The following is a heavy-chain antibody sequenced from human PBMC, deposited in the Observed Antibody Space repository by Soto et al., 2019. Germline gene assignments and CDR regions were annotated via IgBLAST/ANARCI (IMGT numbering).Heavy chain of an antibody. Sequence: ASVKLSCKASGYTFTSYCISWVRQAPGQGLEWMGWISAYNGNTNYAQKLQGRVTMTTDTSTSTAYMELRSLRSDDTAVYYCARDNRRITIFGVVSPTSSNWGQGTLVTVSS. CDR1: GYTFTSYC. D-gene: IGHD3-3*01. CDR2: ISAYNGNT. CDR3: ARDNRRITIFGVVSPTSSN. J-gene: IGHJ4*02. V-gene: IGHV1-18*01.